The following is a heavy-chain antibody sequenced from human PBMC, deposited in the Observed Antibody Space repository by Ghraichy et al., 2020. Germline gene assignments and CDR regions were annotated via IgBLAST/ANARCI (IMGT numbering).Heavy chain of an antibody. V-gene: IGHV3-48*04. CDR2: ISGDYRTM. CDR3: ARDLCTGGSCYHWDFDL. CDR1: GFTFNTHT. Sequence: GGSLRLSCAASGFTFNTHTMNWIRQAPGKGLEWVSYISGDYRTMSYADSVKGRFTISRDNAKNSLYLQMNSLRAEDTAVYYCARDLCTGGSCYHWDFDLWGRGTLVTVSS. J-gene: IGHJ2*01. D-gene: IGHD2-15*01.